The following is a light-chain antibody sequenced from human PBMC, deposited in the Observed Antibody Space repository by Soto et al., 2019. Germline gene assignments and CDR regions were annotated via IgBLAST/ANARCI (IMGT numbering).Light chain of an antibody. Sequence: QSALTQPASVSGSPGQSIAISCTGTSSDVGAYNYVSWYLQYPGKAPKLVIFDVSFRPSGVSNRFSGSKSGNTDSLTISGLQAEDEADYYCKSFTTSDTYVFGTGTKLTVL. CDR1: SSDVGAYNY. V-gene: IGLV2-14*01. CDR3: KSFTTSDTYV. J-gene: IGLJ1*01. CDR2: DVS.